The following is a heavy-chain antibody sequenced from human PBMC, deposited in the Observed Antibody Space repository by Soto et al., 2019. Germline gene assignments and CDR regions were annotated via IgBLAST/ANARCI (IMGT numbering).Heavy chain of an antibody. CDR3: ARDPGIAAAAYYYYYGMDV. CDR1: GFTFSSYG. D-gene: IGHD6-13*01. CDR2: IWYDGSNK. Sequence: GGSLRLSCAASGFTFSSYGMHWVRQAPGKGLEWVAVIWYDGSNKYYADSVKGRFTISRDNSKNTLYLQMNSLRAEDTAVYYCARDPGIAAAAYYYYYGMDVWGQGTPVTVSS. J-gene: IGHJ6*02. V-gene: IGHV3-33*01.